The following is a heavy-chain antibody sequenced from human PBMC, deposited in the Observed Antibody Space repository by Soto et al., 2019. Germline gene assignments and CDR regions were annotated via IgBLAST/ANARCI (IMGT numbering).Heavy chain of an antibody. D-gene: IGHD6-6*01. CDR2: INHSGST. CDR3: ASGLSSSATFYHYYGMDV. V-gene: IGHV4-34*01. Sequence: SETLSLTCAVYGGSFRGYHWSWIRQPPGKGLEWIGEINHSGSTNYNPSLKSRVIISLETSKNQFSLILTSVTAADTAVYYCASGLSSSATFYHYYGMDVWGQGTTVTVSS. CDR1: GGSFRGYH. J-gene: IGHJ6*02.